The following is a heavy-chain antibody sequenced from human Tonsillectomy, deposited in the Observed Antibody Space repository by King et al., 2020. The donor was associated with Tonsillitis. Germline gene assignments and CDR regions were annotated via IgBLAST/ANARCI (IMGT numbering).Heavy chain of an antibody. D-gene: IGHD3-16*01. CDR3: ARGGGGYYYYYMDV. V-gene: IGHV3-48*03. J-gene: IGHJ6*03. CDR1: GFTFSSYE. CDR2: ISSSGSTT. Sequence: GQLVESGGGLVQPGGSLRLSCAASGFTFSSYEMNWVRQAPGKGLEWVSYISSSGSTTYYADSVKGRFTISRDNAKNSLYLQMNSLRAEDTAVYYCARGGGGYYYYYMDVWGKGTTVTVSS.